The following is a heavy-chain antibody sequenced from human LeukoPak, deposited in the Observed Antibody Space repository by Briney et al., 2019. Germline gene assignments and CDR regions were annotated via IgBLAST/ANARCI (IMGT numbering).Heavy chain of an antibody. V-gene: IGHV1-2*02. D-gene: IGHD2-8*01. CDR2: INPNTGGT. CDR1: GYTFTGYY. J-gene: IGHJ6*02. Sequence: ASVTVSCKASGYTFTGYYIHWVRQAPGQGLEWMGWINPNTGGTNYAQKFQGRVTMTRDTSISTAYMELSRLRSDDTAVYYCARSRTYPTGMDVWGQGTTVTVSS. CDR3: ARSRTYPTGMDV.